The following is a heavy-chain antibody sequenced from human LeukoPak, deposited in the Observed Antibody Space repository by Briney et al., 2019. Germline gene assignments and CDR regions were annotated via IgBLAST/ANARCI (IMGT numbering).Heavy chain of an antibody. D-gene: IGHD2-15*01. V-gene: IGHV3-21*01. CDR3: ARCSGSSCYSEGYFDY. J-gene: IGHJ4*02. Sequence: GGSLRLSCAASGFTFSNYAMNWVRQTPGRGLEWVSSITTSSSYIYYADSVKGRFTISRDNTKNSLFLQMNSLRAEDTAVYYCARCSGSSCYSEGYFDYWGQGTLVTVSS. CDR1: GFTFSNYA. CDR2: ITTSSSYI.